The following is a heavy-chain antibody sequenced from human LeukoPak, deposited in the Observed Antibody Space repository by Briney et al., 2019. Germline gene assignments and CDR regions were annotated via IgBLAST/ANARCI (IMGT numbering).Heavy chain of an antibody. Sequence: SETLSLTCTVSGGSISSGGYYWSWIRQHPGKGLEWIGYVYYSGSTYYNPSLKSRVTISIDTSKNQFSLKLSSVTAADTAVYYCARAGYDSSGYSTYYFDYWGQGTLVTVSS. D-gene: IGHD3-22*01. CDR3: ARAGYDSSGYSTYYFDY. CDR2: VYYSGST. J-gene: IGHJ4*02. CDR1: GGSISSGGYY. V-gene: IGHV4-31*03.